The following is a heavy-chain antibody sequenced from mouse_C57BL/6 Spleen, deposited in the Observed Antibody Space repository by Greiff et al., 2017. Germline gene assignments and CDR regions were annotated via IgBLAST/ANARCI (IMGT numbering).Heavy chain of an antibody. J-gene: IGHJ1*03. V-gene: IGHV1-64*01. CDR1: GYTFTSYW. CDR2: IHPNSGST. D-gene: IGHD1-1*01. CDR3: ARWDYGSYWYFDV. Sequence: QVQLKQPGAELVKPGASVKLSCKASGYTFTSYWMHWVKQRPGQGLEWIGMIHPNSGSTNYNEKFKSKATLTVDKSSSTAYMQLSSLTSEDSAVYYCARWDYGSYWYFDVWGTGTTVTVSS.